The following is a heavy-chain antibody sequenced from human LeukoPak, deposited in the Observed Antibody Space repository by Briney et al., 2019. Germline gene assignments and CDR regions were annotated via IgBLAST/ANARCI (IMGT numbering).Heavy chain of an antibody. CDR1: GGSISSYY. D-gene: IGHD6-19*01. CDR3: ARGYGIAVAHDAFDI. J-gene: IGHJ3*02. Sequence: SETLSLTCTVSGGSISSYYWSWIRQPPGKGLEWIGYIYYSGSTNYNPSLKSRVTISVDTSKNQFSLKLSSATAADTAVYYCARGYGIAVAHDAFDIWGQGTMVTVSS. V-gene: IGHV4-59*01. CDR2: IYYSGST.